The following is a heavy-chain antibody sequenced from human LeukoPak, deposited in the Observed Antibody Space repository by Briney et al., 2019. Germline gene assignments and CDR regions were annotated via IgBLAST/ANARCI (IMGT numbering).Heavy chain of an antibody. CDR2: INHNGNVN. J-gene: IGHJ4*02. CDR1: GFTFSSYW. Sequence: GGSLRLSCAASGFTFSSYWMNWARQAPGKGLEWVASINHNGNVNYYLDSVKGRFTISRDNAKNSLYLQMNSLRAEDTAVYYCARAYFDFWGQGTLVTVSS. V-gene: IGHV3-7*01. CDR3: ARAYFDF.